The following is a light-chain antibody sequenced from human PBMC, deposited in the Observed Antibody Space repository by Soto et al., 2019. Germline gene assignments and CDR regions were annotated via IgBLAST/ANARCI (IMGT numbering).Light chain of an antibody. J-gene: IGKJ1*01. CDR2: AAS. Sequence: DIQMTQAPSSLSASVGDRVTISCRASQSIRNYVSWYQQKPGTAPKLLIRAASTLQSEFPSRFSGSGSSTDFTLTISSLQIADFATYFCQQTDSTPQTVGQGTNVEI. V-gene: IGKV1-39*01. CDR3: QQTDSTPQT. CDR1: QSIRNY.